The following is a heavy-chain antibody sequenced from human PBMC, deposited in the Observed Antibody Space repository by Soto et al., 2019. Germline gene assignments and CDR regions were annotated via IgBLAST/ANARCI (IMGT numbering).Heavy chain of an antibody. Sequence: SETLSLTCAVYGGSFRDYYWSWVRQPPGKGLEWIGQINHSGSTNYNPSLKSRVTISVDTSNNQFSLELSSVTATDTAVYYCVRQPYGAYRYFFDNWGQGTPVTVSS. V-gene: IGHV4-34*01. CDR3: VRQPYGAYRYFFDN. CDR1: GGSFRDYY. CDR2: INHSGST. D-gene: IGHD5-18*01. J-gene: IGHJ4*02.